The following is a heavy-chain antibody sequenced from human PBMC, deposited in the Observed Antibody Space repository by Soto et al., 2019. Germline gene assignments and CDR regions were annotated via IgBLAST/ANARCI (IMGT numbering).Heavy chain of an antibody. J-gene: IGHJ4*02. V-gene: IGHV1-3*01. CDR1: GYTFTTYR. CDR2: TNAGNGNT. Sequence: ASVKVSCKASGYTFTTYRIHWVRQAPGQRPEWMGLTNAGNGNTRYSRKLQGRATSPRDTSASTSAMDVSSLPSEDTSVSYCARSAVHPYWSCRSCYSVDYWVQGTLVTVSS. CDR3: ARSAVHPYWSCRSCYSVDY. D-gene: IGHD2-2*01.